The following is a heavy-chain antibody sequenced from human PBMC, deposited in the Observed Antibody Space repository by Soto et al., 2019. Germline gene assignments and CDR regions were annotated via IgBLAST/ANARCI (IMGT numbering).Heavy chain of an antibody. J-gene: IGHJ6*02. D-gene: IGHD1-7*01. CDR2: IIPIFGTA. CDR1: GGTFSSYA. Sequence: SVKVSCKASGGTFSSYAISWVRQAPGQGLEWMGGIIPIFGTANYAQKFQGRVTITADKSTSTAYMELSSLRSEDTAVYYCARARYNWNYRTTYYYYGMDVWGQGTRVTVSS. V-gene: IGHV1-69*06. CDR3: ARARYNWNYRTTYYYYGMDV.